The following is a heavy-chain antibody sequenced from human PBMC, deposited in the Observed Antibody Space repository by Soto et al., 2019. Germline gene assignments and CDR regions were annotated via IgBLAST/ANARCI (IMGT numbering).Heavy chain of an antibody. CDR1: GVTFSNYA. V-gene: IGHV3-23*01. CDR3: AIPSGLTVTGPDY. Sequence: QPGGALRLSCSASGVTFSNYALSWVRQAPGKGLEWVSAISGDGGSTYNADSVRGRFTISRDNSKNALYLQMNSLRAEDTAVYYCAIPSGLTVTGPDYWGQGTLVTVSS. CDR2: ISGDGGST. J-gene: IGHJ4*02. D-gene: IGHD6-19*01.